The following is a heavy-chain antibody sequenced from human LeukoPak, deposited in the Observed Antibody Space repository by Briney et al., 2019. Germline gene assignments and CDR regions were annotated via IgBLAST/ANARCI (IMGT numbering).Heavy chain of an antibody. Sequence: SETLSLTCAVSGYSISSGYFWGWIRQPPGKGLGWIGSIYHSGSTYHNPSLKSRVTISVDTSKNQFSLKVNSVTAADTAVYYCARLTTTSPEDFWGQGTLVTVSS. CDR1: GYSISSGYF. D-gene: IGHD4-11*01. CDR3: ARLTTTSPEDF. J-gene: IGHJ4*02. CDR2: IYHSGST. V-gene: IGHV4-38-2*01.